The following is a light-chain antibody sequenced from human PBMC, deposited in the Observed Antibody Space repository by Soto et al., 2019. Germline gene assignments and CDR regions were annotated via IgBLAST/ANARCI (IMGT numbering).Light chain of an antibody. CDR1: QSVSSSY. CDR3: QQYGSSPYT. Sequence: EIVLTQSPGTLSLSPGERATLSCRASQSVSSSYLAWYQQKPGQAPRLLIYGASSRATGIPDRFSGSGSGTDFTLTISRLEPVFFAVYYCQQYGSSPYTFGQGTRPEIK. V-gene: IGKV3-20*01. CDR2: GAS. J-gene: IGKJ5*01.